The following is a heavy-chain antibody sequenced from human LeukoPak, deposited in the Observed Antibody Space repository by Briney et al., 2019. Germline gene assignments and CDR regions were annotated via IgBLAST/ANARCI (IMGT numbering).Heavy chain of an antibody. Sequence: SSETLSLTCTVSGYSISSGYYWGWIRQPPGKGLEWIGSIYHSGDTYYNPSLKSRIIISIDTSENHFSLKVNSVTAADTAVYYCVRQGYCSGGACYRYFDYWGQGTLVTVSS. V-gene: IGHV4-38-2*02. CDR2: IYHSGDT. J-gene: IGHJ4*02. CDR3: VRQGYCSGGACYRYFDY. D-gene: IGHD2-15*01. CDR1: GYSISSGYY.